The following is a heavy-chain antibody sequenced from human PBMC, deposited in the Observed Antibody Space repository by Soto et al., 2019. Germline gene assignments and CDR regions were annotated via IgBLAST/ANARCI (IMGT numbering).Heavy chain of an antibody. V-gene: IGHV3-30*18. Sequence: HPGGSLRLSCAASGFTFSSYGMHWVRQAPGKGLEWVAVISYDGSNKYYADSVKGRFTISRDNSKNTLYLQMNSLRAEDTAVYYCAKDQGGTYQGTIDYWGQGTLVTVSS. J-gene: IGHJ4*02. CDR3: AKDQGGTYQGTIDY. D-gene: IGHD2-15*01. CDR1: GFTFSSYG. CDR2: ISYDGSNK.